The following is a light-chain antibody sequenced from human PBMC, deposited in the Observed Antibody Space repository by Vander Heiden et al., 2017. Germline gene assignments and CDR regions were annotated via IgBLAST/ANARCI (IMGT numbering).Light chain of an antibody. J-gene: IGKJ1*01. CDR3: QQYYSTPWT. CDR1: QSVLYSSNNKNY. CDR2: WAS. V-gene: IGKV4-1*01. Sequence: IVMTPSPDSLAVSLGERATIHCKSSQSVLYSSNNKNYLAWYQQKPGQPPKLLIYWASTRESGVPERFSGSGSGTDFTLTISSLQAEDVAVYYCQQYYSTPWTFGQGTKVEIK.